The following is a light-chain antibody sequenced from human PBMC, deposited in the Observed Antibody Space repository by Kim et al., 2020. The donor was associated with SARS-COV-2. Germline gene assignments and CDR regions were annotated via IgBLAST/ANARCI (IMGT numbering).Light chain of an antibody. J-gene: IGLJ2*01. CDR3: NSRDSNNNVL. Sequence: VALGHTVRITCQGDSLRSYYATWYQQKPGQAPILVIYGKNNRPSGIPDRFSGSSSGNTASLTITVTQAGDEADYYCNSRDSNNNVLFGGGTRLTVL. V-gene: IGLV3-19*01. CDR1: SLRSYY. CDR2: GKN.